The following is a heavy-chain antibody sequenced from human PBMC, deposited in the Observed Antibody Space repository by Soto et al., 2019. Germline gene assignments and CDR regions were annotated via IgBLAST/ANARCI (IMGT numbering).Heavy chain of an antibody. CDR3: EKDQLRGWNKYYLDY. Sequence: PGGSLRLSCVASGFTFSTYGMHWVRQAPGKGLEWVAVISYDGSNKYYADSVKGRFTISRDNSKNTLYLQMNSLRDEDTAVYYCEKDQLRGWNKYYLDYWGRGTLVTVYS. CDR2: ISYDGSNK. D-gene: IGHD6-19*01. V-gene: IGHV3-30*18. CDR1: GFTFSTYG. J-gene: IGHJ4*02.